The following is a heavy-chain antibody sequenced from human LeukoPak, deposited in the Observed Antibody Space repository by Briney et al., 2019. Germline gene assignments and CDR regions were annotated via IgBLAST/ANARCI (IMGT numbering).Heavy chain of an antibody. CDR1: GGTFSSYA. CDR3: ARGSYDSSGYYDAFDI. D-gene: IGHD3-22*01. Sequence: GASVKVSCKASGGTFSSYAISWARQAPGQGLEWMGGIIPIFGTANYAQKFQGRVTITADESTSTAYMELSSLRSEDTAVYYCARGSYDSSGYYDAFDIWGQGTMVTVSS. V-gene: IGHV1-69*13. CDR2: IIPIFGTA. J-gene: IGHJ3*02.